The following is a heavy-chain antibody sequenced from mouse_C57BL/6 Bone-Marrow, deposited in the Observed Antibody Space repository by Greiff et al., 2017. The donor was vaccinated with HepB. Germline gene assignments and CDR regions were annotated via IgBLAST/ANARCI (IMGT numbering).Heavy chain of an antibody. V-gene: IGHV1-5*01. CDR3: TREGPRFAY. J-gene: IGHJ3*01. Sequence: EVQLQQSGTVLARPGASVKMSCKTSGYTFTSYWMHWVKQRPGQGLEWIGAIYPGNSDTSYNQKFKGKAKLTAVTSARTAYMGLSSLTNEDSAVYYCTREGPRFAYWGQGTLVTVSA. CDR2: IYPGNSDT. CDR1: GYTFTSYW. D-gene: IGHD3-3*01.